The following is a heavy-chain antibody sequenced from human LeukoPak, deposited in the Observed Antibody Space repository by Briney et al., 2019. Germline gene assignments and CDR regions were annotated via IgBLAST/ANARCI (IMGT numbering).Heavy chain of an antibody. CDR1: GGSFSGYY. CDR2: IYYSGST. D-gene: IGHD4-17*01. J-gene: IGHJ4*02. V-gene: IGHV4-59*01. Sequence: SSETLSLTCAVYGGSFSGYYWSWIRQPPGKGLEWIGYIYYSGSTNYNPSLKSRVTISVDTSKNQFSLKLSSVTAADTAVYYCARADGDSHFDYWGQGTLVTVSS. CDR3: ARADGDSHFDY.